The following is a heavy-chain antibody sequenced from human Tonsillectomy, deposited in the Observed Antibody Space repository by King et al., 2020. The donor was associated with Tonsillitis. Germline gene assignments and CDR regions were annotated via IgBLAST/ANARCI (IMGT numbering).Heavy chain of an antibody. V-gene: IGHV4-39*01. CDR1: GGSISSSDHC. D-gene: IGHD1-26*01. Sequence: LQLQESGPGVVKPSETLSLTCTVSGGSISSSDHCWAWIRQPPGKGLEWIGYMYYSGTVFYNPSLESRFTISGGTSENRFSLKLSSVTAADTAVYFCARFVSGSFDYWGQGALVTVSS. CDR2: MYYSGTV. CDR3: ARFVSGSFDY. J-gene: IGHJ4*02.